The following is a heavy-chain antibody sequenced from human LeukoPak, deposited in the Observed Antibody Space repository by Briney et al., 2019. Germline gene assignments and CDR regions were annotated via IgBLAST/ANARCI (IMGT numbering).Heavy chain of an antibody. D-gene: IGHD6-6*01. J-gene: IGHJ4*02. CDR2: IYYSGST. CDR1: GGSISSGDYY. CDR3: ARGGRIAARPSYFDY. V-gene: IGHV4-30-4*08. Sequence: SETLSLTCTVSGGSISSGDYYWSWIRQPPGKGLEWIVYIYYSGSTYYNPSLKSRVTISVDTSKNQFSLKLSSVTAADTAVYYCARGGRIAARPSYFDYWGQGTLVTVSS.